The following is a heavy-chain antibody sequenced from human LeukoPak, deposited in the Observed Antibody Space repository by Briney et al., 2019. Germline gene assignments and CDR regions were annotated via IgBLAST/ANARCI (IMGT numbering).Heavy chain of an antibody. Sequence: GESLKISCKGSGYSFTSYWIGWVRQMPGKGLEWMGIIYPGDSDTRYSPSFQGQVTISADKSISTAYLQWSSLKASDTAMYYCARGDYNGSGSYSAYYFDYWGQGTLVTVSS. CDR1: GYSFTSYW. CDR2: IYPGDSDT. V-gene: IGHV5-51*01. J-gene: IGHJ4*02. D-gene: IGHD3-10*01. CDR3: ARGDYNGSGSYSAYYFDY.